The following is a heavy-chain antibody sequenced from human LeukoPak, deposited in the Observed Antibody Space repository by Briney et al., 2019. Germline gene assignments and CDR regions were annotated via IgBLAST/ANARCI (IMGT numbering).Heavy chain of an antibody. V-gene: IGHV1-69*13. Sequence: SVKVSCKASGYTFTSYGISWVRQAPGQGLEWMGGIIPIFGTANYAQKFQGRVTITADESTSTAYMELSSLRSEDTAVYYCARVRGMVATGAFDYWGQGTLVTVSS. D-gene: IGHD5-12*01. CDR3: ARVRGMVATGAFDY. J-gene: IGHJ4*02. CDR1: GYTFTSYG. CDR2: IIPIFGTA.